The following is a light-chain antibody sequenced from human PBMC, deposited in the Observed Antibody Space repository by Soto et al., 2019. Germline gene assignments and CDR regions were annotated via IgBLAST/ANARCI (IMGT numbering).Light chain of an antibody. J-gene: IGKJ4*01. CDR3: PHANSFPGT. Sequence: DIQMTQSPSSVSASVGDRVTITCRARQGISSWLAWYQQKPGKAPKLLIYAASSLQSGVPSRFIGSGSGTDFTRTMSSLPPEDFATYYCPHANSFPGTFGGATKMDIK. V-gene: IGKV1-12*01. CDR1: QGISSW. CDR2: AAS.